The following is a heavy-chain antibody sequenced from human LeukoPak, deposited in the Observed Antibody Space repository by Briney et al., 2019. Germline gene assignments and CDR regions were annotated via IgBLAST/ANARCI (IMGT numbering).Heavy chain of an antibody. V-gene: IGHV1-18*01. D-gene: IGHD6-13*01. CDR3: VRDFLFSTSWYYYYGLDV. J-gene: IGHJ6*02. CDR1: GYTFTSYG. CDR2: ISAYNSNT. Sequence: ASVKVSCKASGYTFTSYGISWVRQAPGQGLEWMGWISAYNSNTNYAQKLQGRVTMTTDTSTSTAYMELRSLRSDDTAVYYCVRDFLFSTSWYYYYGLDVWGQGTTVTVS.